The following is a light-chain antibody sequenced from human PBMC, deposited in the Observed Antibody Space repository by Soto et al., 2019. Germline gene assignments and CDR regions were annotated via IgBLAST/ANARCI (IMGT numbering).Light chain of an antibody. CDR2: GAS. CDR1: QSVNSNY. J-gene: IGKJ5*01. Sequence: EVVLTQSTGTLPLSPGERATLSSRASQSVNSNYFAWYQQKPGQAPRLLIYGASNRANGIPARFSGSGSGTDFTLTISSLEPEDFAVYYCQQRSNWPPITFGQGTRLEIK. CDR3: QQRSNWPPIT. V-gene: IGKV3-11*01.